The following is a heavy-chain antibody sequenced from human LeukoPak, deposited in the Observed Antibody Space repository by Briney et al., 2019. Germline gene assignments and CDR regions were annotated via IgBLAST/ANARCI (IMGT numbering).Heavy chain of an antibody. CDR3: AKGSYYDFWSGPQNRFDP. V-gene: IGHV3-23*01. CDR1: GFTFSSYA. Sequence: QTGGSLRLSCAASGFTFSSYAMSWVRQAPGKGLEWVSAISGSGGSTYYADSVKGRFTISRDNSKNTLYLQMNSLRAEDTAVYYCAKGSYYDFWSGPQNRFDPWGQGTLVTVSS. CDR2: ISGSGGST. J-gene: IGHJ5*02. D-gene: IGHD3-3*01.